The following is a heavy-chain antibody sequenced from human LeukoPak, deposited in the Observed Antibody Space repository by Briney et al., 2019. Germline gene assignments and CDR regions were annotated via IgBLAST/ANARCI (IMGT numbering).Heavy chain of an antibody. V-gene: IGHV1-46*01. CDR2: INPSGGST. CDR3: ARDRIGGATVGWFDP. Sequence: ASVKVSCKASGYTFTSYYMHWVRQAPGQGLEWMGIINPSGGSTSYAQKFQGRVTMTRDTSTSTVYMELSSLRSEDTAVYYCARDRIGGATVGWFDPWGQGTLVTVSS. D-gene: IGHD1-26*01. CDR1: GYTFTSYY. J-gene: IGHJ5*02.